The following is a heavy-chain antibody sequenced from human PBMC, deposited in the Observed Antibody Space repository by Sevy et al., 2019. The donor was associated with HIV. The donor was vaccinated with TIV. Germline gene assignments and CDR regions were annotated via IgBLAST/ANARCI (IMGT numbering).Heavy chain of an antibody. Sequence: SETLSLTCTVSGYSINRNTYWGWIRQPPGKGLEWLGSVHHGGSTYYNPSLKSRVTISTDTSKNQFSLKLNSVTAADAAVYFCARDSSNYYDSGSHYKTNVAGSPWFDPWGQGTLVTVSS. D-gene: IGHD3-10*01. CDR3: ARDSSNYYDSGSHYKTNVAGSPWFDP. J-gene: IGHJ5*02. CDR2: VHHGGST. CDR1: GYSINRNTY. V-gene: IGHV4-38-2*02.